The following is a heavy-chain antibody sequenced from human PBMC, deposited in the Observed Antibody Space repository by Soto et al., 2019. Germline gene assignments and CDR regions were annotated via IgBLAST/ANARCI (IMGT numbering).Heavy chain of an antibody. V-gene: IGHV4-59*12. D-gene: IGHD1-26*01. CDR3: ARVSGSYYYGMDV. CDR2: IYHSGST. Sequence: PSETLSLTCTVSGGSISNYYWSWVRQPPGKGLEWIGEIYHSGSTNYNPSLKSRVTISVDKSKNQFSLKLSSVIAADTAVYYCARVSGSYYYGMDVWGQGTTVTVSS. CDR1: GGSISNYY. J-gene: IGHJ6*02.